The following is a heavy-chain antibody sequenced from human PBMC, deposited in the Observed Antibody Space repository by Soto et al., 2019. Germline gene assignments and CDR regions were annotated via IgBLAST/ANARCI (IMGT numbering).Heavy chain of an antibody. CDR3: TTVTTKDYYYYYMDV. Sequence: EVQLVESGGGLVKPGGSLRLSCAASGFTFSNAWMSWVRQAPGKGLEWVGRIKSKNDGGTTDYAAPVKGRFTISRDDSKNTLYLQMNSLKTEDTAVYYCTTVTTKDYYYYYMDVWGKGTTVTVSS. CDR1: GFTFSNAW. J-gene: IGHJ6*03. CDR2: IKSKNDGGTT. V-gene: IGHV3-15*01.